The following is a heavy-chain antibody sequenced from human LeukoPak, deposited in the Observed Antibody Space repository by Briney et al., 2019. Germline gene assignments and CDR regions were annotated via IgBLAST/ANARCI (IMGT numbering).Heavy chain of an antibody. CDR1: GYSISSGYY. V-gene: IGHV4-38-2*02. J-gene: IGHJ4*02. CDR2: IYHSGST. CDR3: ARGVGDGYNLGY. Sequence: SETLSLTCTVSGYSISSGYYWGWIRQPPGKGLEWIGSIYHSGSTNYNPSLKSRVTISVDTSKNQFSLKLSSVTAADTAVYYCARGVGDGYNLGYWGQGTLVTVSS. D-gene: IGHD5-24*01.